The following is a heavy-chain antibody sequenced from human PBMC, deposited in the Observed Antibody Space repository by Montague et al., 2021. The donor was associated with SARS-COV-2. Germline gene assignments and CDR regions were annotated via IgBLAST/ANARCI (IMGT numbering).Heavy chain of an antibody. CDR3: ARVWNYLGFY. CDR2: IFYFGDV. CDR1: GDSVSSGRYF. Sequence: SETLSLTCTVSGDSVSSGRYFWTWVRQAPGQGLEWIGYIFYFGDVSYNPSLRSRVTISIDTSNNQFSLRLSSVTAADTAKYYCARVWNYLGFYWSQGTMVTVSS. V-gene: IGHV4-61*01. J-gene: IGHJ4*02. D-gene: IGHD1-7*01.